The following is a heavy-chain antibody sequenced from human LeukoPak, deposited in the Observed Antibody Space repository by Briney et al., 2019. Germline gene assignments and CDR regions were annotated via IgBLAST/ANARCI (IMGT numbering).Heavy chain of an antibody. CDR3: AKGEMASSN. V-gene: IGHV3-23*01. CDR1: GFNFDIFA. Sequence: GGSLRLSCVASGFNFDIFAMSWVRQSPGGGLEWVASLGRSGGSKNYADSVKGRFTISRDNSKNTLFLQMNSLRVEDSAIYYCAKGEMASSNWGQGTLVTVSS. CDR2: LGRSGGSK. J-gene: IGHJ4*02. D-gene: IGHD5-24*01.